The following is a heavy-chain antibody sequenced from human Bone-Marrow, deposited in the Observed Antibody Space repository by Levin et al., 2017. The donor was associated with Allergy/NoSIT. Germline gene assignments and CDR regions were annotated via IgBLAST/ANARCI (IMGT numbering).Heavy chain of an antibody. V-gene: IGHV3-53*01. J-gene: IGHJ6*02. CDR2: MFSGGRT. Sequence: GGSLRLSCAASGFIVSSDYMSWVRQPPGKGLEWVSTMFSGGRTFYADSVKGRFTISRDIDKNTLYLEMNSLRAEDTAMYYCARDQGAGGCSSTTCYYGFDVWGQGTTVNVSS. CDR1: GFIVSSDY. D-gene: IGHD2-2*01. CDR3: ARDQGAGGCSSTTCYYGFDV.